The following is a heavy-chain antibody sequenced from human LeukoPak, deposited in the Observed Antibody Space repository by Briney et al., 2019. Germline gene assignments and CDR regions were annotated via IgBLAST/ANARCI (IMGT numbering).Heavy chain of an antibody. CDR3: ARSYFWSGYSSAPLDY. J-gene: IGHJ4*02. Sequence: KPSETLSLTCTVSGGSISSGDYYWSWIRQPPGKGLEWIGYIYYSGSTNYNPSLKSRVTISVDTSKNQFSLKLSSVTAADTAVYYCARSYFWSGYSSAPLDYWGQGTLVTVSS. CDR1: GGSISSGDYY. CDR2: IYYSGST. D-gene: IGHD3-3*01. V-gene: IGHV4-61*08.